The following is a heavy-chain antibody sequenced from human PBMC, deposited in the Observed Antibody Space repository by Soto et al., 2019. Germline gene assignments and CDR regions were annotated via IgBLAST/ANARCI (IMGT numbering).Heavy chain of an antibody. CDR2: IWYDGSNK. D-gene: IGHD5-12*01. Sequence: GGSLRLSCAASGFTFSSYGMHWVRQAPGKGLEWVAVIWYDGSNKYYADSVKGRFTISRDNSKNTLYLQMNSLRAEDTAVYYWAREDSGYSRFRLVDVWGKGTTVTVSS. CDR3: AREDSGYSRFRLVDV. J-gene: IGHJ6*04. CDR1: GFTFSSYG. V-gene: IGHV3-33*01.